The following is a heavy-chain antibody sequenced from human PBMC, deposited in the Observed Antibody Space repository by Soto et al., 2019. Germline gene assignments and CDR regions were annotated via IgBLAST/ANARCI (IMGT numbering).Heavy chain of an antibody. J-gene: IGHJ3*02. V-gene: IGHV3-11*05. Sequence: GALRLSCAASGFTFSDYYMSWIRQAPGRGLEWISYVSSSSDYTSYADPVKGRFTISRDNAKNSLYLQMNSLRAEDTAVYYCARAVVVGATGAFDIWGQGTMVTVS. D-gene: IGHD2-15*01. CDR2: VSSSSDYT. CDR1: GFTFSDYY. CDR3: ARAVVVGATGAFDI.